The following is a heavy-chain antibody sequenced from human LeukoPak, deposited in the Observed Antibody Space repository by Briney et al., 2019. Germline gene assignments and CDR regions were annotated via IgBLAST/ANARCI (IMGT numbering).Heavy chain of an antibody. V-gene: IGHV3-66*01. Sequence: GGSLRLSCAASGVTVGNNYMNWVRQAPGKGLEWVSLIYSGGSTHYADSVKGRFTISRDNSKNTLYLQMNSLRVDDTAVYYCARAPQAVAPNTSGWGKETLVTVSS. CDR3: ARAPQAVAPNTSG. CDR2: IYSGGST. D-gene: IGHD6-19*01. CDR1: GVTVGNNY. J-gene: IGHJ4*02.